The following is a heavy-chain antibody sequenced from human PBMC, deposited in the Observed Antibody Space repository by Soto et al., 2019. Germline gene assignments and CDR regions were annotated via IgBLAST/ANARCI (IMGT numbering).Heavy chain of an antibody. CDR1: GFTFSSYA. CDR2: ISGSGGST. J-gene: IGHJ5*02. CDR3: AKVRNIVAPLNWFDP. V-gene: IGHV3-23*01. D-gene: IGHD5-12*01. Sequence: GGSLRLSCAASGFTFSSYAMSWVRQAPGKGLKWVSAISGSGGSTYYEDSVKGRFTISRDNSKNTLYLQMNSLRAEVTAVYYCAKVRNIVAPLNWFDPWGQGTLVTVSS.